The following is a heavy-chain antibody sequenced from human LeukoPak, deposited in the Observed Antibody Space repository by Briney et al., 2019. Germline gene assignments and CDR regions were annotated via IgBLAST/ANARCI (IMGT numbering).Heavy chain of an antibody. J-gene: IGHJ6*03. CDR3: ARGYGSGSYSYYYYMDV. V-gene: IGHV1-8*03. Sequence: ASVKVSCKASGYTFTGYYMHWVRQAPGQGLEWMGWMNPNSGNTGYAQKFQGRVTITRNTSISTAYMELSSLRSEDTAVYYCARGYGSGSYSYYYYMDVWGKGTTVTVSS. CDR1: GYTFTGYY. D-gene: IGHD3-10*01. CDR2: MNPNSGNT.